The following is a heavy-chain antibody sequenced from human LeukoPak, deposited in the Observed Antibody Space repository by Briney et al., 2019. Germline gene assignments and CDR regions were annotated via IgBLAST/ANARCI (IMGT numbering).Heavy chain of an antibody. Sequence: ASVKVSCKASGGTFSSYAISWVRQAPGQGLEWMGGIIPIFGTANYAQKFQGRVTITADESTSTAYMELSSLRSEDTAVYYCARDRGRNYDILTGYYDRYYCGMDVWGQGTTVTVSS. D-gene: IGHD3-9*01. CDR2: IIPIFGTA. J-gene: IGHJ6*02. V-gene: IGHV1-69*13. CDR3: ARDRGRNYDILTGYYDRYYCGMDV. CDR1: GGTFSSYA.